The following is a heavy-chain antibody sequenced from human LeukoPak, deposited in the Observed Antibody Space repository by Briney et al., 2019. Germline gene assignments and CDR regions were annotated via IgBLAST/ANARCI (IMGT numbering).Heavy chain of an antibody. CDR3: ARDRGTIFGVVTVIDY. CDR2: INPNSGGT. D-gene: IGHD3-3*01. Sequence: ASVKVSCKASGYTFTGYYMHWVRQAPGQGLEWMGWINPNSGGTNYAQKFQGRVTMTRNTSISTACMELSRLRSDDTAVYYCARDRGTIFGVVTVIDYWGQGTLVTVSS. CDR1: GYTFTGYY. V-gene: IGHV1-2*02. J-gene: IGHJ4*02.